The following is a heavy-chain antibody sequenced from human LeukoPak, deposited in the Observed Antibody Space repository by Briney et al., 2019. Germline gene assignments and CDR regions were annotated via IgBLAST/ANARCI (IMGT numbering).Heavy chain of an antibody. CDR3: ARGITMMEEFY. V-gene: IGHV3-53*01. J-gene: IGHJ4*02. CDR1: GFNVSNSY. D-gene: IGHD3-22*01. Sequence: GGSLRLSCAASGFNVSNSYMSWVRQAPGKGLEWVSVIYSGGTTYYADSVKGRFTISRDNSKNTVYLQMNSLRAEDTAVYYCARGITMMEEFYWGQGTLVTVS. CDR2: IYSGGTT.